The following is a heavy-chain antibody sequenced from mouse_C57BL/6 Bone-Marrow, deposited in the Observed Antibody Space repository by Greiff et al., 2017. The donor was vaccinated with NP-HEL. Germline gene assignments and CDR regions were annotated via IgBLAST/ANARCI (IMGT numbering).Heavy chain of an antibody. CDR1: GFTFTNSS. Sequence: EVLLVESVAELVRPGASVKLSCTASGFTFTNSSMHWVKQRPEQGLEWIGRIDPANGNTKYDPKFKGKATLTADTSSNTAYLQLSSLTSEYTAIYCCASNPPDYYGSSYPFAYWGQGTLVTVSA. D-gene: IGHD1-1*01. J-gene: IGHJ3*01. CDR3: ASNPPDYYGSSYPFAY. CDR2: IDPANGNT. V-gene: IGHV14-3*01.